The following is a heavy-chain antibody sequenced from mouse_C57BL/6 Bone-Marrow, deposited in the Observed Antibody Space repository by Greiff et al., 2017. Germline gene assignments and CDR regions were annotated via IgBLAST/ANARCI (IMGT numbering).Heavy chain of an antibody. CDR2: INPSSGYT. J-gene: IGHJ2*01. CDR1: GYTFTSYW. CDR3: AIYYYGSSGDY. V-gene: IGHV1-7*01. Sequence: QVQGVESGAELAKPGASVKLSCKASGYTFTSYWMHWVKQRPGQGLEWIGYINPSSGYTKYNQKFKDKATLTADESSSTAYMQLSSLTYEDSAVYYGAIYYYGSSGDYWGQGTTLTVSS. D-gene: IGHD1-1*01.